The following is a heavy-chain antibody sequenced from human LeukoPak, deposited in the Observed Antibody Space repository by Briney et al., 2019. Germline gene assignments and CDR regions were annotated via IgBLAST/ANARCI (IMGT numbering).Heavy chain of an antibody. CDR3: ARERQDTVIHSGAFDI. D-gene: IGHD2-21*02. V-gene: IGHV3-30*04. CDR2: IASDGSHT. J-gene: IGHJ3*02. Sequence: TGGSLRLSCAASGFTFSNYFMHWVRQAPGKGLEWVADIASDGSHTFYVESVKGRFTISRDNSKNTLYLQMNSLRAEDTAVYFCARERQDTVIHSGAFDIWGQGTMDTVSS. CDR1: GFTFSNYF.